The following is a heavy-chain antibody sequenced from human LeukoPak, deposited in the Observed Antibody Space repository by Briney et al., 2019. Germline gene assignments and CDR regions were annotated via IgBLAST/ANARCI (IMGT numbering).Heavy chain of an antibody. CDR3: ARGESTGWPFDY. CDR1: GFSFSPYA. CDR2: LSGSDGAT. D-gene: IGHD6-19*01. V-gene: IGHV3-23*01. J-gene: IGHJ4*02. Sequence: GGSLRLSCTASGFSFSPYAMNWVRQAPGKGLEWVSTLSGSDGATYYADSVKGRFTFSRDNSKNTLYLQMNTLRAEDTALYYCARGESTGWPFDYWGQGTLVTVSS.